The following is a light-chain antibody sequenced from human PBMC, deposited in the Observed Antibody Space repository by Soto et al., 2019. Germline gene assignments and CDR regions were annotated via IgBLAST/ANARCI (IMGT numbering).Light chain of an antibody. CDR3: CSYAGSTPDLV. V-gene: IGLV2-23*01. CDR2: EGS. Sequence: QSALTQPASVSGSPGQSITISCTGTSSDVGSYNLVSWYQQHPGKAPKLMIYEGSKRPSGVSNRFSGSKSGDTASLTISGLHAEDDADYFCCSYAGSTPDLVFGGGTNLTVL. CDR1: SSDVGSYNL. J-gene: IGLJ2*01.